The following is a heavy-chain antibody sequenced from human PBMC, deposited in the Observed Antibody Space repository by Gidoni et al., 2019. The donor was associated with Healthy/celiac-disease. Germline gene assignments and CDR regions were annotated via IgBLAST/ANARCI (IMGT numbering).Heavy chain of an antibody. D-gene: IGHD3-22*01. CDR1: GGTFRSYA. J-gene: IGHJ4*02. V-gene: IGHV1-69*01. Sequence: QVQLVQSGAAVKKPGSSAKVSCQASGGTFRSYAISWVRQAPGQGLEWMGGIIPIFGTANYAQKFQGRVTITADESTSTAYMELSSLRSEDTAVYYCARDLGGRDSYYYDSSGYYYFWGQGTLVTVSS. CDR2: IIPIFGTA. CDR3: ARDLGGRDSYYYDSSGYYYF.